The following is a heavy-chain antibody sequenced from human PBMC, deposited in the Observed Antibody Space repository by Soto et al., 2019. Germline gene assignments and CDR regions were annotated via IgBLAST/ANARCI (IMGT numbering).Heavy chain of an antibody. CDR2: ISYDGHNK. V-gene: IGHV3-30*18. J-gene: IGHJ6*02. CDR1: GFTFTTFG. D-gene: IGHD4-17*01. CDR3: AKDLQAYGDYNYYYYGMDV. Sequence: QVQLVESGGGLVQPGGSLRLSCTASGFTFTTFGIHWVRQAPGKGLEWVALISYDGHNKYYSDSVKGRFTISRDNYKNTLSLQMNSLRAEDTAVYYCAKDLQAYGDYNYYYYGMDVWGQGTTVSVSS.